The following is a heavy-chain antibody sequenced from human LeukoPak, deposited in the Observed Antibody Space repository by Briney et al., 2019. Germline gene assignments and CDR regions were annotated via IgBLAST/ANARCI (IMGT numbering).Heavy chain of an antibody. CDR2: IFYSGNT. J-gene: IGHJ4*02. D-gene: IGHD3-9*01. CDR1: SGSVSNSHYY. CDR3: ARDLSFDWFPYYFDY. Sequence: PSETLSLTCTVSSGSVSNSHYYWAWVRQPPGKGLEWLGSIFYSGNTHYNPSLKSPVTISIDTSKNQFSLKVSSVTAADTAIYYCARDLSFDWFPYYFDYWARESWSPSPQ. V-gene: IGHV4-39*07.